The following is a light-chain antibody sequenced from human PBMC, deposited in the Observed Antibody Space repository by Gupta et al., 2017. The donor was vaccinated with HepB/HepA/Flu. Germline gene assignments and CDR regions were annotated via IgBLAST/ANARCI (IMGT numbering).Light chain of an antibody. CDR3: QQDNTWPRT. J-gene: IGKJ1*01. CDR1: QSVSSN. CDR2: GAS. Sequence: EIVMTQSPATLSVSPGERATLSCRASQSVSSNLAWYQQKPGQAPRLLSYGASTRATGIPARFSGSGSGTEFTLTISSLQSEDFAVYYCQQDNTWPRTFGQGTKVEIK. V-gene: IGKV3-15*01.